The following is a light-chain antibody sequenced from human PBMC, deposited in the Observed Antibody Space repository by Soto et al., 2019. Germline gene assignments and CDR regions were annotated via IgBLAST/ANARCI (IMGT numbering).Light chain of an antibody. Sequence: QSVLTQSPSASASLGASVKLTCTLSSGHSSYAIAWHQQQPKKGPRYLMKLNSDGSHSKGDGIPDRFSGSSSGAERYLTISSLQSGDEADYYCQTWGTGTGVFGGGTKLTVL. V-gene: IGLV4-69*01. J-gene: IGLJ3*02. CDR3: QTWGTGTGV. CDR2: LNSDGSH. CDR1: SGHSSYA.